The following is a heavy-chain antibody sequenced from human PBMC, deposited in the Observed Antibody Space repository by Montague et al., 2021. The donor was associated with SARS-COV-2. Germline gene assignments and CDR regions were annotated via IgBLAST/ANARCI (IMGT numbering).Heavy chain of an antibody. V-gene: IGHV4-59*01. J-gene: IGHJ4*02. Sequence: SETLSLTCTASGGSTSSYYWSWIRQPPGKGLEWIGYIYYSGSTNYNPSLKSRVTISVDTSKNQFSLKLSSVTAADTAVYYCARVFPRWLQFDPYFDYWGQGTLVTVSS. D-gene: IGHD5-24*01. CDR2: IYYSGST. CDR3: ARVFPRWLQFDPYFDY. CDR1: GGSTSSYY.